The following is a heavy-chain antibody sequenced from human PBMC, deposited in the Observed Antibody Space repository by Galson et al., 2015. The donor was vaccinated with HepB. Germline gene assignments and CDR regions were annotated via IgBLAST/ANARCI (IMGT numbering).Heavy chain of an antibody. Sequence: SVKVSCKASGYTFTSYAMRWVRQAPGQRLEWMGWINAGNGNTKYSQKFQGRVTITRDTSASTAYMELSSLRSEDTAVYYCARTGGATRPYGFDYWGQGTLVTVSS. CDR3: ARTGGATRPYGFDY. D-gene: IGHD1-26*01. CDR1: GYTFTSYA. V-gene: IGHV1-3*01. J-gene: IGHJ4*02. CDR2: INAGNGNT.